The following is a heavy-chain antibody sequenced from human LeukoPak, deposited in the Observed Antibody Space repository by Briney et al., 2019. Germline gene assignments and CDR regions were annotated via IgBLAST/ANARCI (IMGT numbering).Heavy chain of an antibody. CDR3: AKDPGGTRKYFDY. J-gene: IGHJ4*02. CDR2: ISGSGGST. V-gene: IGHV3-23*01. Sequence: GGSLRLSCAASGFTFSSYAMSWVRQAPGKGLEWVSAISGSGGSTYYADSVKGRSTISRDNSKNTLYLQMNSLRAEDTAVYYCAKDPGGTRKYFDYWGQGTLVTVSS. D-gene: IGHD1/OR15-1a*01. CDR1: GFTFSSYA.